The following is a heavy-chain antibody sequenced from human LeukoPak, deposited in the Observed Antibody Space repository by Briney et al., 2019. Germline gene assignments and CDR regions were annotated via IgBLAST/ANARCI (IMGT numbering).Heavy chain of an antibody. Sequence: SQTLSLTCTVSGGSISSGSYYWSWIRQPAGKGLEWIGYIYYSGSTNYNPSLKSRVTISVDTSKNQFSLKMSSVTAADTAVYYCAREVYSYGYGALDYWGQGTLVTVSS. D-gene: IGHD5-18*01. J-gene: IGHJ4*02. CDR2: IYYSGST. CDR3: AREVYSYGYGALDY. CDR1: GGSISSGSYY. V-gene: IGHV4-61*10.